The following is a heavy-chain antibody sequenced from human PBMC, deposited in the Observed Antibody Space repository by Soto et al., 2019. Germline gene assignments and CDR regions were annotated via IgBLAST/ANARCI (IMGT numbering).Heavy chain of an antibody. CDR1: GGTFRSYS. Sequence: VASVKVSCKASGGTFRSYSISWVLQAPGQGLEWMGGIIPIFGTANYAQKFQGRVTITADESTSTAYMELSSLRSEDTAVYYCATDCGGDCYREYYGMDVWGQGTTVTVSS. CDR2: IIPIFGTA. V-gene: IGHV1-69*13. J-gene: IGHJ6*02. D-gene: IGHD2-21*02. CDR3: ATDCGGDCYREYYGMDV.